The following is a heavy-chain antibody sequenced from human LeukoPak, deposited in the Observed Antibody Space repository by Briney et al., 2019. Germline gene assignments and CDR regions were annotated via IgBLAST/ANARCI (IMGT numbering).Heavy chain of an antibody. CDR3: ARDGRPLDY. CDR1: GFSFSSWS. Sequence: GGSLSLSCAASGFSFSSWSMSWVRQAPGKGLEWVSYISSISSTISYADSVKGRFTISRDNAKNSLYLQMNSLRDEDTAVYYCARDGRPLDYWGQGTLVTVSS. CDR2: ISSISSTI. V-gene: IGHV3-48*02. J-gene: IGHJ4*02.